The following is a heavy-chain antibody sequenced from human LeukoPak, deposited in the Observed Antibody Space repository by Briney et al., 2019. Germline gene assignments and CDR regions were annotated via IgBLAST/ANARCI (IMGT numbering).Heavy chain of an antibody. CDR1: GFTFSSYA. D-gene: IGHD1-26*01. CDR3: ARDVGRMDV. Sequence: GGSLRLSCAASGFTFSSYAMTWVRQAPGKGLEWVSFISGSGGSTSYADSVKGRFTISRDNSKNSLYLQMNSLRAEDTAVYYCARDVGRMDVWGQGTTVTVSS. CDR2: ISGSGGST. V-gene: IGHV3-23*01. J-gene: IGHJ6*02.